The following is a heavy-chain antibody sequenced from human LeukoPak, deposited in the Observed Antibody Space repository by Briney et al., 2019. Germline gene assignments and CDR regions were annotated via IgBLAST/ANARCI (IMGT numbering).Heavy chain of an antibody. CDR3: AKGVDYCSGGSCPADY. CDR1: GFTFSSYS. J-gene: IGHJ4*02. V-gene: IGHV3-48*01. D-gene: IGHD2-15*01. Sequence: GGSLRLSCAASGFTFSSYSMNWVRQAPGKGLEWGSYISGSSSTIYYADSVKGRFTISRDNGKNTLYLQMNSLRAEDTAVYYCAKGVDYCSGGSCPADYWGPGTLVTVSS. CDR2: ISGSSSTI.